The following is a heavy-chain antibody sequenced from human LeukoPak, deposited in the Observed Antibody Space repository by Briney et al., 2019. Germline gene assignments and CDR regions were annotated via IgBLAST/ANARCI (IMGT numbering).Heavy chain of an antibody. CDR1: GYTLTELS. CDR2: FDPEDGET. D-gene: IGHD2-2*01. V-gene: IGHV1-24*01. J-gene: IGHJ4*02. Sequence: VASVKVSCKVSGYTLTELSMHWVRQAPGKGLEWMGGFDPEDGETIYAQKFQGRVTMTEDTSIDTAYMELSSLRSEDTAVYYCASAVCSSTSCYILDYWGQGTLVTVSS. CDR3: ASAVCSSTSCYILDY.